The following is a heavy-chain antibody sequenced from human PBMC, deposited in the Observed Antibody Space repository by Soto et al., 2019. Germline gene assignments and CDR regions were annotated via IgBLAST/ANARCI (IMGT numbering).Heavy chain of an antibody. CDR3: ARDGTYGMDV. Sequence: QVQLVESGGGVMEPGRSLRLSRAASGFTFSNYAMHWVRKAPGKGLEWVAVISYDGSNKYYGDSVKGRFTISRDNSKNTLYLQMNSLRAEDTAVYYCARDGTYGMDVWGQGTTVTVSS. CDR1: GFTFSNYA. D-gene: IGHD1-26*01. V-gene: IGHV3-30-3*01. J-gene: IGHJ6*02. CDR2: ISYDGSNK.